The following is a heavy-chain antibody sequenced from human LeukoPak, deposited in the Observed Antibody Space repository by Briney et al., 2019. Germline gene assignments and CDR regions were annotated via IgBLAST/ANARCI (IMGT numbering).Heavy chain of an antibody. D-gene: IGHD5-18*01. V-gene: IGHV3-13*01. CDR3: ARGGGYSYGNDDAFDI. CDR1: GFAFSSYD. CDR2: IGSAGDT. J-gene: IGHJ3*02. Sequence: GGSLRLSCAASGFAFSSYDMHWVRQAIGQGLEWVSAIGSAGDTYYPGSVKGRFTISRENARNSLYLQMNSLRAGDTAVYYCARGGGYSYGNDDAFDIWGQGTMVTVSS.